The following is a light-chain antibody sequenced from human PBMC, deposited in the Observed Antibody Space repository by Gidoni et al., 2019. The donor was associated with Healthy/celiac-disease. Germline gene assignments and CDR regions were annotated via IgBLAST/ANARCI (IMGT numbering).Light chain of an antibody. CDR3: QQYYSNPRT. J-gene: IGKJ1*01. Sequence: DIVMTQSPASLAVSLGERATINCKSSQSVLYSSNNKNYLAWYQQKPGQPPKLLIYWASTRESGVPDRFSGSGSGTDFTLTISSLQAEDVAVYYCQQYYSNPRTFGQGTKVEIK. V-gene: IGKV4-1*01. CDR2: WAS. CDR1: QSVLYSSNNKNY.